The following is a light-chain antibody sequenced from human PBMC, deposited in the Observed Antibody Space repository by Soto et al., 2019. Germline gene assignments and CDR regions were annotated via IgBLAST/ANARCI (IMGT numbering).Light chain of an antibody. CDR2: DAS. CDR3: QQYNSYSVT. Sequence: DIQMTQSPSTLSASVGDRVTITCRASQSISSWLAWYQQKPGKAPKLLIYDASSSESGVPSRFSGSGSATEFTPTSSRLQPDYFATYYCQQYNSYSVTFGQGTKVEIK. CDR1: QSISSW. J-gene: IGKJ1*01. V-gene: IGKV1-5*01.